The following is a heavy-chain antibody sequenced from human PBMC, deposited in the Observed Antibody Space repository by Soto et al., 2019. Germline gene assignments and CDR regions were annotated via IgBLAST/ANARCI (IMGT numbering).Heavy chain of an antibody. CDR1: GFTFSSYS. J-gene: IGHJ1*01. D-gene: IGHD2-15*01. CDR2: ISSSSTI. Sequence: GGSLRLSCAASGFTFSSYSMNWVRQAPGKGLEWVSYISSSSTIYYADSVKGRFTISRDNAKNSLYLQMNSLRAEDTAVYYCARGAEDIVVVVAAQNAEYFQHWGQGTLVTVSS. V-gene: IGHV3-48*01. CDR3: ARGAEDIVVVVAAQNAEYFQH.